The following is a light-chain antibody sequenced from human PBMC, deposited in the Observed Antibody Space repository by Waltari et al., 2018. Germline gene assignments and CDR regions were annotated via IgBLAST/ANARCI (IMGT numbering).Light chain of an antibody. V-gene: IGKV1-27*01. CDR3: QRYNNVPRT. CDR1: QGISDY. J-gene: IGKJ3*01. CDR2: GAS. Sequence: DIQMTQSPSSLSAFVGDRVTITCRASQGISDYLAWYQQKPGKVPKLMISGASTLQSGVPSRFSGSGSGTDFTLTISSLQPEDVATYYCQRYNNVPRTFGPGTKVDVK.